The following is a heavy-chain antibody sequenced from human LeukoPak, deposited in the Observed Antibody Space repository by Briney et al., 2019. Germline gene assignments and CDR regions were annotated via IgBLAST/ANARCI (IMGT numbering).Heavy chain of an antibody. V-gene: IGHV4-34*01. J-gene: IGHJ3*02. CDR3: ARRGPTDYYDSSGYSVGAFDI. CDR2: INHSGST. D-gene: IGHD3-22*01. Sequence: SETLSLTCAVYGGSFSGYYWSWIRQPPGKGLEWIGEINHSGSTDYNPSLKSRVTISVDTSKNQFSLKLSSVTAADTAVYYCARRGPTDYYDSSGYSVGAFDIWGQGTMVTVSS. CDR1: GGSFSGYY.